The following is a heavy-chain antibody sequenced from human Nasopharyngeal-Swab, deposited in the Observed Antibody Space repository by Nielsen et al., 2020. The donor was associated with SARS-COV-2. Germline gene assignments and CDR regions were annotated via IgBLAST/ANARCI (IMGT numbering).Heavy chain of an antibody. D-gene: IGHD6-19*01. V-gene: IGHV2-5*02. CDR2: IYWDDDK. J-gene: IGHJ4*02. CDR3: ARRQVGSGGWDVGVFDY. Sequence: WIRQPPGKALECLALIYWDDDKRYNPSLKTRLTITKDTSKNEVVLTMTNTDPVDTATYFCARRQVGSGGWDVGVFDYWGLGTLVTVSS.